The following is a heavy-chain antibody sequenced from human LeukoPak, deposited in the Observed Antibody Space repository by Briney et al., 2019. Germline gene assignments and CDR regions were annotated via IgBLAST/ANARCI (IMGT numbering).Heavy chain of an antibody. D-gene: IGHD5-18*01. V-gene: IGHV4-61*02. CDR1: GGSISSGSYY. CDR3: AIWQGYSYGWGAFDI. J-gene: IGHJ3*02. Sequence: PSETLSLTCTVSGGSISSGSYYWSWIRQPAGKGLEWIGRIYTSGSTNYNPSLKSRVTISVDTSKNQFSLKLSSVTAADTAVYYCAIWQGYSYGWGAFDIWGQGTMVTVSS. CDR2: IYTSGST.